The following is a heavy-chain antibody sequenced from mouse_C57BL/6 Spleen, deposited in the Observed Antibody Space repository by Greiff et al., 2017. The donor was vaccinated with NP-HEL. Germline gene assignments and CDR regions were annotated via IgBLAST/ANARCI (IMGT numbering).Heavy chain of an antibody. D-gene: IGHD1-1*01. J-gene: IGHJ1*03. Sequence: EVKLMESGEGLVKPGGSLKLSCAASGFTFSSYAMSWVRQTPEKRLEWVAYISSGGDYIYYADTVKGRFTISRDNARNTLYLQMSSLKSEDTAMYYCTRSTVVASRYFDVWGTGTTVTVSS. V-gene: IGHV5-9-1*02. CDR3: TRSTVVASRYFDV. CDR2: ISSGGDYI. CDR1: GFTFSSYA.